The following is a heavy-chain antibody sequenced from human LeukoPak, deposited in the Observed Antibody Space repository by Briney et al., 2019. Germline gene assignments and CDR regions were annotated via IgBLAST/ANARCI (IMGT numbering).Heavy chain of an antibody. CDR3: AYSFRRFGEFDN. CDR2: IFYSGST. CDR1: SGSISGYY. J-gene: IGHJ5*02. V-gene: IGHV4-59*01. D-gene: IGHD3-10*01. Sequence: SETLSLTCSVSSGSISGYYWNWIRQPPGKGLEWIGQIFYSGSTTYNPSLKSPVTISVDTSKNQFSLKVRSVTAADTAVYYCAYSFRRFGEFDNWGRGTLVTVS.